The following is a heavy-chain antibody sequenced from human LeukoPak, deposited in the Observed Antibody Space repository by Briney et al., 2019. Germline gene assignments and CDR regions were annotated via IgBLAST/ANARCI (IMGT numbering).Heavy chain of an antibody. CDR3: ARIAAAVFDP. CDR2: IYYSGST. J-gene: IGHJ5*02. CDR1: GGSISSDDYY. D-gene: IGHD6-13*01. V-gene: IGHV4-39*07. Sequence: PSETLSLTCTVSGGSISSDDYYWGWIRQPPGKGLEWIGSIYYSGSTYYNPSLKSRVTISVDTSKNQFSLKLSSVTAADTAVYYCARIAAAVFDPWGQGTLVTVSS.